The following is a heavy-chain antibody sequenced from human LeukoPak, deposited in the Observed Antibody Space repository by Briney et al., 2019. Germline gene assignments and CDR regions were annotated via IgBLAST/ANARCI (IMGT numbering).Heavy chain of an antibody. CDR1: GFTVSSNF. Sequence: GGSLRLSCAASGFTVSSNFMSWVRQAPGKGLEWVSVILTAGKTYYADSVKGRFTVSRDYAKNTLFLQMNNLRTEDTALYFCATARNFRFEYWGQGSLVIVSA. CDR2: ILTAGKT. J-gene: IGHJ4*02. V-gene: IGHV3-53*01. D-gene: IGHD1-7*01. CDR3: ATARNFRFEY.